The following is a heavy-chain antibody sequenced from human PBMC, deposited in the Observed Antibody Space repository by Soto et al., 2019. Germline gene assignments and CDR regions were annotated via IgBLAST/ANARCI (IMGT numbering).Heavy chain of an antibody. V-gene: IGHV3-7*01. CDR1: GFTFSTYW. CDR3: ARDAEDLVVITAAFDF. CDR2: IKEDGSQK. J-gene: IGHJ4*02. D-gene: IGHD2-2*01. Sequence: SLRLSCAASGFTFSTYWMSWVRQAPGKGLEWVANIKEDGSQKYYVDSVKGRFTISRDNAKNSLYLQMNSLRAEDTAVYYCARDAEDLVVITAAFDFWGQGAPVTVSS.